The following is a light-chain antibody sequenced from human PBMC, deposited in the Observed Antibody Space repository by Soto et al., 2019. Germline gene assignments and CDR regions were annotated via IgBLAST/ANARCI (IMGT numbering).Light chain of an antibody. CDR2: AAS. V-gene: IGKV1-9*01. J-gene: IGKJ4*01. CDR1: QVISTS. Sequence: DIQLTQSPSFLSPSIGESVTITCRASQVISTSLAWYQVKPGKAPKLLIYAASTLESGVPSRFSATVSGTDFILTISSLQPEDFATYYCLQDYSFPLTFGGGTKVDIK. CDR3: LQDYSFPLT.